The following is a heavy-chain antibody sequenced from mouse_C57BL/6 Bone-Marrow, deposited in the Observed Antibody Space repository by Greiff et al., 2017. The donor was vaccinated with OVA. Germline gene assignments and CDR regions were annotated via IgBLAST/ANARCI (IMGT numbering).Heavy chain of an antibody. CDR3: ARRTYSNYEDAMDY. Sequence: QVQLQQSGPELVKPGASVKISCKASGYAFSSSWMNWVKQRPGKGLEWIGRIYPGDGDTKYNGKFKGKATLTADKSSSTAYMQLSSLTSEDSAVYFCARRTYSNYEDAMDYWGQGTSVTVSS. J-gene: IGHJ4*01. CDR2: IYPGDGDT. V-gene: IGHV1-82*01. D-gene: IGHD2-5*01. CDR1: GYAFSSSW.